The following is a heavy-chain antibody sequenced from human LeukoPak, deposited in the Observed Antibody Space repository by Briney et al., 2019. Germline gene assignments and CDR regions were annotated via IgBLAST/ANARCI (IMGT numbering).Heavy chain of an antibody. Sequence: GGSLRLSCAVSGFTFSDYSMNWVRQAPGKGLEWVSYISSASRTIKYADFVRGRFTVSRDNAKKSLHLQMNRLTTEDTAVYSCVRDVGRFYYDSTGEDYWGQGTLVTVSS. V-gene: IGHV3-48*04. CDR3: VRDVGRFYYDSTGEDY. J-gene: IGHJ4*02. CDR2: ISSASRTI. CDR1: GFTFSDYS. D-gene: IGHD3-22*01.